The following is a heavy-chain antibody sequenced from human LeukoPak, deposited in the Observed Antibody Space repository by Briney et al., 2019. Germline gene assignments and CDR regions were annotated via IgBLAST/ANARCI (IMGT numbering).Heavy chain of an antibody. CDR1: GFTFSSFS. D-gene: IGHD5-18*01. Sequence: GSLRLSCAASGFTFSSFSMNWVRQAPGKGLEWIGEINHSGSTNYNPSLKSRVTISVDTSKNQFSLKLSSVTAADTAVYYCARERGYSYGYFDYWGQGTLVTVSS. CDR2: INHSGST. V-gene: IGHV4-34*01. CDR3: ARERGYSYGYFDY. J-gene: IGHJ4*02.